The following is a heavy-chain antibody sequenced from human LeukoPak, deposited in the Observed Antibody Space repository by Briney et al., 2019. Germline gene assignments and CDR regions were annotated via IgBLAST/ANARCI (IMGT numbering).Heavy chain of an antibody. V-gene: IGHV4-34*01. CDR1: GGSFSGYY. D-gene: IGHD5-12*01. CDR2: INHSGST. J-gene: IGHJ4*02. CDR3: ARAPSGFAYSFDY. Sequence: SETLSLTCAVYGGSFSGYYWSWIRQPPGKGLEWIGEINHSGSTNYNPSLKSRVTISVDTSKNQFSLKLSSVTAADTAVYYCARAPSGFAYSFDYWGQGTLVTVSS.